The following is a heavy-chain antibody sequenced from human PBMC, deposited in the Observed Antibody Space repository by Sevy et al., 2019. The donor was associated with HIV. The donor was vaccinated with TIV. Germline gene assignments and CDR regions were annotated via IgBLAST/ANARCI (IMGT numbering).Heavy chain of an antibody. CDR1: GFTFSSNA. CDR3: ARGVATTYYYHYGMDV. Sequence: GGSLRLSCTASGFTFSSNAMYWVRQAPGKGLEWVAVIWYDESNKYHADSVKGRFTISRDNSKKTLYLKMNSLRAEDTAVYYCARGVATTYYYHYGMDVWGQGTTVTVSS. D-gene: IGHD5-12*01. V-gene: IGHV3-33*01. J-gene: IGHJ6*02. CDR2: IWYDESNK.